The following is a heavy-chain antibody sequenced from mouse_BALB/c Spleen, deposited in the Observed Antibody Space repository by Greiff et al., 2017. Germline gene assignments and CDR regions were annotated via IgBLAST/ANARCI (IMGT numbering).Heavy chain of an antibody. V-gene: IGHV1S81*02. CDR1: GYTFTSYW. CDR3: ARAGNWGAMDY. Sequence: QVQLQQPGAELVKPGASVKLSCKASGYTFTSYWMHWVKQRPGQGLEWIGEINPSNGRTNYNEKFKSKATLTVDKSSSTAYMQLSSLTSEDSAVYYCARAGNWGAMDYWGQGTSVTVSS. CDR2: INPSNGRT. D-gene: IGHD4-1*01. J-gene: IGHJ4*01.